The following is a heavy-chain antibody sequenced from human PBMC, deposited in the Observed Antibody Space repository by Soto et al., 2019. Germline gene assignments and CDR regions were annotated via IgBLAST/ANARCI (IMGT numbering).Heavy chain of an antibody. CDR3: AADRGSSSPNYYCYGMDV. CDR1: GFTFTSSA. CDR2: IVVGSGNT. Sequence: SVKVSCKASGFTFTSSAVQWVRQARGQRLEWIGWIVVGSGNTNYAQKFQERVTITRDMSTSTAYMELSSLRSEDTAVYYCAADRGSSSPNYYCYGMDVWVQGTTVTVSS. V-gene: IGHV1-58*01. J-gene: IGHJ6*02. D-gene: IGHD6-6*01.